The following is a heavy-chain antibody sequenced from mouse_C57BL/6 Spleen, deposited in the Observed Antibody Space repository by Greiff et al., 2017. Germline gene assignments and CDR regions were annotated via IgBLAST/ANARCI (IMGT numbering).Heavy chain of an antibody. CDR3: AREGGRALDY. Sequence: VQLQQSGPELVKPGASVKISCKASGYTFTDYYMNWVKQSHGKSLEWIGDINPNNGGTSYNQKFKGKATLTVDKSSSTAYMELRSLTSEDSAVYYCAREGGRALDYWGQGTTLTVSS. J-gene: IGHJ2*01. D-gene: IGHD3-3*01. V-gene: IGHV1-26*01. CDR2: INPNNGGT. CDR1: GYTFTDYY.